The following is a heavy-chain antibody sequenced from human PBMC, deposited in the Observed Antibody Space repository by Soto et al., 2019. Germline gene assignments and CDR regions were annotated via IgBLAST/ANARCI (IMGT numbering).Heavy chain of an antibody. J-gene: IGHJ6*02. D-gene: IGHD6-13*01. CDR3: ARDSSSWYFRDYYYGMDV. CDR1: GYTFTSYA. V-gene: IGHV1-18*01. Sequence: ASVKVSCKASGYTFTSYAMHWVRQAPGQRLEWMGWISAYNGNTNYAQKLQGRVTMTTDTSTSTVYMELRSLRSDDTAVYYCARDSSSWYFRDYYYGMDVWGQGTTVTVSS. CDR2: ISAYNGNT.